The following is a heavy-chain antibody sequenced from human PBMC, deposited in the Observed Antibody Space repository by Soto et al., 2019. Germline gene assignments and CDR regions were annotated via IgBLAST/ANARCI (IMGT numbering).Heavy chain of an antibody. CDR2: IDPSDSYI. V-gene: IGHV5-10-1*01. Sequence: GSMKISCKGSGYSFKSYWISWVRQMPGKGLEWMGRIDPSDSYINYNPAFQGHVCISADKSISTGYLQSSSLKASDTAMYYCARARGQNCSGGNCYFGMDAWGQGT. D-gene: IGHD2-15*01. CDR1: GYSFKSYW. J-gene: IGHJ6*02. CDR3: ARARGQNCSGGNCYFGMDA.